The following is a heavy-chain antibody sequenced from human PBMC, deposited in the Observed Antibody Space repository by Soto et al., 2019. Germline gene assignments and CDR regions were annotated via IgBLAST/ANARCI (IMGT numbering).Heavy chain of an antibody. D-gene: IGHD2-2*01. CDR1: GGSISSSNW. Sequence: SETLSLTCAVSGGSISSSNWWSWVRQPPGKGLEWIGEIYHSGSTNYNPSLKSRVTISVDKSKNQFSLKLSSVTAADTAVYYCARASDCISTSCSYNWFDPWGQGTLVTVSS. J-gene: IGHJ5*02. CDR2: IYHSGST. V-gene: IGHV4-4*02. CDR3: ARASDCISTSCSYNWFDP.